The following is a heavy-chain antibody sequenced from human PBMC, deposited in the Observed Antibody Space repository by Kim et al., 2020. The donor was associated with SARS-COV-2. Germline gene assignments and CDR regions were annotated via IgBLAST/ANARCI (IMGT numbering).Heavy chain of an antibody. Sequence: SVKVSCKASGGTFSSYAISWVRQAPGQGLEWMGGIIPIFGTANYAQKFQGRVTITADESTSTAYMELSSLRSEDTAVYYCAREGGIVVVPAVGAFDIWGQGTMVTVSS. V-gene: IGHV1-69*13. J-gene: IGHJ3*02. CDR3: AREGGIVVVPAVGAFDI. CDR2: IIPIFGTA. D-gene: IGHD2-2*01. CDR1: GGTFSSYA.